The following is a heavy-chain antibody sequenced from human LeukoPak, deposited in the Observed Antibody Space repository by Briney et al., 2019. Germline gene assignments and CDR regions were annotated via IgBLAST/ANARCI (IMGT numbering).Heavy chain of an antibody. D-gene: IGHD6-6*01. CDR3: AKDRDYSSSGASVDY. Sequence: PGRSLRLSCAASGFIFDDYAMHWVRQAPGKGLEWVSGISWNSGSIGYADSVKGRFTTSRDNAKNSLYLQMNSLRAEDTALYYCAKDRDYSSSGASVDYWGQGTLVTVSS. V-gene: IGHV3-9*01. J-gene: IGHJ4*02. CDR1: GFIFDDYA. CDR2: ISWNSGSI.